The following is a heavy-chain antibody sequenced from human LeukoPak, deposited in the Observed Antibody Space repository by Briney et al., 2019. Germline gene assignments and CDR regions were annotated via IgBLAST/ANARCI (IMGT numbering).Heavy chain of an antibody. V-gene: IGHV1-8*01. CDR3: ARGLGYCSSTSCRKPFDY. Sequence: GASVKVSCKASGYTFTSYDINWARQATGQGLEWMGWMNPNSGNTGYAQKFQGRVTMTRNTSISTAYMELSSLRSEDTAVYYCARGLGYCSSTSCRKPFDYWGQGTLVTVSS. CDR2: MNPNSGNT. D-gene: IGHD2-2*01. CDR1: GYTFTSYD. J-gene: IGHJ4*02.